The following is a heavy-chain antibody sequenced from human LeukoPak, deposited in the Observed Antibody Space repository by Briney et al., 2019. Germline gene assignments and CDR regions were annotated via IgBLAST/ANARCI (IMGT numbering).Heavy chain of an antibody. CDR2: INHSGST. V-gene: IGHV4-34*01. CDR3: ARHVTSDYYDSSGYYYDY. J-gene: IGHJ4*02. CDR1: GGSFSGYY. D-gene: IGHD3-22*01. Sequence: SETLSLTCAVYGGSFSGYYWSWIRQPPGKGLEWIGEINHSGSTNYNPSLKSRVTISVDTSKNQFSLKLSSVTAADTAVYYCARHVTSDYYDSSGYYYDYWGQGTLVTVSS.